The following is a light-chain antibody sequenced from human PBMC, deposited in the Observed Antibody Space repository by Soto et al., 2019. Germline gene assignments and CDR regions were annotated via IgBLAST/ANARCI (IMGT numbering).Light chain of an antibody. V-gene: IGKV1-9*01. CDR1: QGIGFY. CDR2: AAS. J-gene: IGKJ5*01. CDR3: QQYDDLPIT. Sequence: IQLTQSPSSMSASVGDRVTISCRASQGIGFYLAWYQQKPGNAPKLLIYAASTLQSGVPSRFSGSGSGTNFTLTISSLQPEDFATYYCQQYDDLPITFGLGTRLDIK.